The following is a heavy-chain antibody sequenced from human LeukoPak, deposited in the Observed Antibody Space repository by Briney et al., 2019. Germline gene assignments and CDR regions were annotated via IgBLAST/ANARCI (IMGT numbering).Heavy chain of an antibody. CDR1: GESISGFY. V-gene: IGHV4-34*01. D-gene: IGHD3-10*01. J-gene: IGHJ5*02. CDR2: INHSGST. Sequence: PSETLSLTCTVSGESISGFYWTWIRQPPGKGLEWIGEINHSGSTNYNPSLKSRVTISVDTSKNQFSLKLSSVTAADTAVYYCARRGPPRTMLRGVKSGWFDPWGQGTLVTVSS. CDR3: ARRGPPRTMLRGVKSGWFDP.